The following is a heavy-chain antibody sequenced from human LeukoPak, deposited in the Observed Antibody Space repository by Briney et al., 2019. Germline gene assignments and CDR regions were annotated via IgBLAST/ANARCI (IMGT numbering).Heavy chain of an antibody. V-gene: IGHV4-38-2*02. Sequence: SETLSLTCTVSGYSINSGYFWGWVRQPPGKGPEWIGSIFHTGDVYYNPSLRSRVTLSIDTSRNQVSLKVTSVTAADTALYYCARVVASTSIDSWGQGSLVTVSS. CDR2: IFHTGDV. CDR3: ARVVASTSIDS. J-gene: IGHJ4*02. D-gene: IGHD2-15*01. CDR1: GYSINSGYF.